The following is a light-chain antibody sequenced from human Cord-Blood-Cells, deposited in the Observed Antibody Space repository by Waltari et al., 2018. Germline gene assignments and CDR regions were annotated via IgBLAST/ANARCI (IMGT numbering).Light chain of an antibody. CDR1: STNIGSNY. J-gene: IGLJ1*01. Sequence: QSVLTQPPSASVTPGQRVTISCSGSSTNIGSNYVYCYQQLPGTAPKLLIYRNNQRPSGVPDRFSGSKSGTSASLAISGLRSEDEADYYWAAWDDSLSGYVFGTGTKVTVL. V-gene: IGLV1-47*01. CDR3: AAWDDSLSGYV. CDR2: RNN.